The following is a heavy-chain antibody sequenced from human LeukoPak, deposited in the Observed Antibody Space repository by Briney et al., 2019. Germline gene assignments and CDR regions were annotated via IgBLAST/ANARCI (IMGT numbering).Heavy chain of an antibody. CDR3: ARDQGWLPFY. CDR1: GYTFTSYY. CDR2: INPSGGST. V-gene: IGHV1-46*01. D-gene: IGHD5-12*01. J-gene: IGHJ4*02. Sequence: ASVKVSCKESGYTFTSYYMHWVRQAPGQGLEWMGIINPSGGSTSYTQKFQGRVTMTRDTSTSTVYMELSSLRSEDTAVYYCARDQGWLPFYWGQGTLVTVSS.